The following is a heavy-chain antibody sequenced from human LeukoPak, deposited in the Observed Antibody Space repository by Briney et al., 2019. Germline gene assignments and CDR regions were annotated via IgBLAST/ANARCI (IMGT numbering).Heavy chain of an antibody. Sequence: PGGSLRLSCAASGFTFNDYYMSWIRQAPGKGLEWLSYSNIGGTNTHYADSVKGRFTISRDNAKKSLYLEMNSLRAEDTVVYYCATDGAGFDTWGQGGLVAVSS. V-gene: IGHV3-11*01. CDR3: ATDGAGFDT. CDR2: SNIGGTNT. CDR1: GFTFNDYY. J-gene: IGHJ5*02.